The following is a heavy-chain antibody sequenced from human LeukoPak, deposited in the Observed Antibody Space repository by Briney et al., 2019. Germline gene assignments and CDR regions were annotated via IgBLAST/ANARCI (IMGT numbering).Heavy chain of an antibody. CDR2: IYHSGST. CDR3: ARVGIAVAVDY. J-gene: IGHJ4*02. V-gene: IGHV4-38-2*02. D-gene: IGHD6-19*01. Sequence: SETLSLTCTISGGSISSYYWSWIRQPPGKGLEWIGSIYHSGSTYYNPSLKSRVTISVDTSKNQFSLKLSSVTAADTAVYYCARVGIAVAVDYWGQGTLVTVSS. CDR1: GGSISSYY.